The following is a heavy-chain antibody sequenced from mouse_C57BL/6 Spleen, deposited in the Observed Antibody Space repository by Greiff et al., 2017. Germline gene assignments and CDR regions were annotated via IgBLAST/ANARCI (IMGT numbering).Heavy chain of an antibody. CDR1: GYTFTDYN. CDR3: ARVGRDYGSSWYFDV. V-gene: IGHV1-18*01. J-gene: IGHJ1*03. Sequence: EVQLQQSGPELVKPGASVKIPCKASGYTFTDYNMDWVKQSHGKSLEWIGDINPNNGGTIYNQKFKGKATLTVDKSSSTAYMELRSLTSEDTAVXDCARVGRDYGSSWYFDVGGTGTTVTVSS. CDR2: INPNNGGT. D-gene: IGHD1-1*01.